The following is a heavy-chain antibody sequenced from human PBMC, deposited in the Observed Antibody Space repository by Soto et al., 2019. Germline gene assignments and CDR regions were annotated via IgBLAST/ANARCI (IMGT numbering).Heavy chain of an antibody. D-gene: IGHD6-25*01. Sequence: QVQLVQSGAEVKKPGASVKVSCKASGYTFTSYDINWVRQATGQGLEWMGGINPNSGNTGYAQRFQDSVTMTRNTSIRSAYLKLSILTSEDTAVYYCARGRTSRSWFDPWGQGTLVTVSS. CDR2: INPNSGNT. CDR1: GYTFTSYD. CDR3: ARGRTSRSWFDP. V-gene: IGHV1-8*01. J-gene: IGHJ5*02.